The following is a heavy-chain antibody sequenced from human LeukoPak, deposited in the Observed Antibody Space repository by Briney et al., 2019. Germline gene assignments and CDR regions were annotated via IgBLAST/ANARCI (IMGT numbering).Heavy chain of an antibody. V-gene: IGHV4-59*01. CDR1: GGSISSYY. Sequence: SETLSLTCTVSGGSISSYYWSWIRQPPGKGLEWIGYIYYSGSTNYNPSLKSRVTISEDTSKNQFSLKLSSVTAADTAVYYCAREITSSGWYYFDYWGQGTLVTVSS. CDR3: AREITSSGWYYFDY. J-gene: IGHJ4*02. CDR2: IYYSGST. D-gene: IGHD6-19*01.